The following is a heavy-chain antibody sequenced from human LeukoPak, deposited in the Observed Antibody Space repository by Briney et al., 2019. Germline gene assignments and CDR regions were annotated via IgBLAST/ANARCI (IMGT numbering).Heavy chain of an antibody. CDR1: GFVFSNYW. CDR3: ARQAAYGENGIAY. CDR2: INPDGRST. J-gene: IGHJ4*02. Sequence: PGGSLRLSCAASGFVFSNYWMHWVRHAPGKGPVWVSRINPDGRSTNYADSVKGRFTISRDNAKTTVYLQMNSLRAEDTAIYYCARQAAYGENGIAYWGQGTLVTVSS. V-gene: IGHV3-74*01. D-gene: IGHD4-17*01.